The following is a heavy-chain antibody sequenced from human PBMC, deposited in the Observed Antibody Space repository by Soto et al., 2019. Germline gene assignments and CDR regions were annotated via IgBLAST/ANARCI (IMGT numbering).Heavy chain of an antibody. CDR2: ISGSGGST. CDR3: AKECMYNWNDVDAFDI. Sequence: GGSLRLSCAASGFTFSSYAMSWVRQAPGKGLEWVSAISGSGGSTYYADSVKGRFTISRDNSKNTRYLQMNSLRAEDTAVYYCAKECMYNWNDVDAFDIWGQGTMVTVSS. CDR1: GFTFSSYA. V-gene: IGHV3-23*01. D-gene: IGHD1-1*01. J-gene: IGHJ3*02.